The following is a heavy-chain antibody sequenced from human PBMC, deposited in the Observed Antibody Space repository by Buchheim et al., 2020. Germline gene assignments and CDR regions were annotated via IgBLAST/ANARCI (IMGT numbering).Heavy chain of an antibody. CDR3: AREGWGAKSEDDD. CDR1: GDSIRSSAYF. J-gene: IGHJ4*02. D-gene: IGHD3-16*01. Sequence: HLHLQESGPGLVKPSETLSLTCSVSGDSIRSSAYFWGWIRQSPGRALEWIASINFGGSAFYIPSLECRVTMSLDTSNNQFSLKLHSVTAADTAVYYCAREGWGAKSEDDDWGPGTL. CDR2: INFGGSA. V-gene: IGHV4-39*07.